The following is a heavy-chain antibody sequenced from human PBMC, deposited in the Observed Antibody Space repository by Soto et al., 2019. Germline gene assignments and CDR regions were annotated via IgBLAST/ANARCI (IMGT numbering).Heavy chain of an antibody. Sequence: EVQLLESGGGLVQPGGSLRLSCAASGFTFGSYAMSWVRQAPGKGLEWVSLISGTGDSSEYANSVKGRFTISRDYSKTTVFLQMNSLRAEDTAVYFCAKDNGNYGSGSFSHWGQGTX. CDR1: GFTFGSYA. CDR2: ISGTGDSS. D-gene: IGHD3-10*01. CDR3: AKDNGNYGSGSFSH. J-gene: IGHJ4*02. V-gene: IGHV3-23*01.